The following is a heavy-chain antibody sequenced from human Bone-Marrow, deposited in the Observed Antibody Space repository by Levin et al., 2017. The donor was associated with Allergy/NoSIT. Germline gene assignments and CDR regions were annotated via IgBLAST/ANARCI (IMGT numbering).Heavy chain of an antibody. CDR1: GNTFSGYF. CDR3: ARENVSGSYRADY. J-gene: IGHJ4*02. Sequence: PGGSLRLSCKSPGNTFSGYFIHWMRQAPGQGLEWLGWIDPKSGYTVYAQKFQGRATMTRDTSINTAYMDLSSLTSDDTAVYYCARENVSGSYRADYWGQGTLVTVSS. V-gene: IGHV1-2*02. D-gene: IGHD1-26*01. CDR2: IDPKSGYT.